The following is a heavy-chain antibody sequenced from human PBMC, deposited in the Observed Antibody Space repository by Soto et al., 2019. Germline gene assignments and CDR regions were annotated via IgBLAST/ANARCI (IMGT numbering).Heavy chain of an antibody. D-gene: IGHD3-22*01. V-gene: IGHV4-61*03. J-gene: IGHJ2*01. CDR3: VRVLDSSWYADL. CDR1: GGSVSNASFY. CDR2: IFYTGVT. Sequence: QVQLQESGSGLVKPSETLSLTCSVSGGSVSNASFYWTWIRQAPGTGLEYIGYIFYTGVTNYNPYLSSRVTISLDTSKNHFSLKLNSMTAADTAVYYCVRVLDSSWYADLWGRGTLVTVSS.